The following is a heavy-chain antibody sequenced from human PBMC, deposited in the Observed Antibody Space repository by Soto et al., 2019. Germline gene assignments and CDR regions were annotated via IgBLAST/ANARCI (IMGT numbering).Heavy chain of an antibody. CDR1: GFTFTNYA. CDR3: AKDRLAARVYYFDH. Sequence: EVQLLESGGGLVQPGGSLRLSCAASGFTFTNYAMAWVRQAPGKGLEWVSTISGGGGTTYHADSVKGRFTISGDNSKDTLFLQMNSLRADDTAVYYCAKDRLAARVYYFDHWGQGTLVTVSS. CDR2: ISGGGGTT. J-gene: IGHJ4*02. V-gene: IGHV3-23*01. D-gene: IGHD6-6*01.